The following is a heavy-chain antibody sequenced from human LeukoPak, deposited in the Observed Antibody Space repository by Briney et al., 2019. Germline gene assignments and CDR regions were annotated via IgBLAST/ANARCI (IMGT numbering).Heavy chain of an antibody. CDR1: GFTFSSYG. Sequence: PGGSLRLSCAASGFTFSSYGMHWVRQAPGKGLEWVAVIWYDGSNKYHADSVKGRFTISRDNSKNTLYLQMNSLRAEDTAVYYCARDVSYSYIDYWGQGTLVTVSS. CDR3: ARDVSYSYIDY. J-gene: IGHJ4*02. D-gene: IGHD5-18*01. V-gene: IGHV3-33*08. CDR2: IWYDGSNK.